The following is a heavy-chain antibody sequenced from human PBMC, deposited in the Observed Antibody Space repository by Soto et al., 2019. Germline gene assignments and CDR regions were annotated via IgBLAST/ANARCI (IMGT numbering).Heavy chain of an antibody. CDR2: IDYSGYT. V-gene: IGHV4-59*01. CDR1: GDSINNYY. J-gene: IGHJ6*02. CDR3: ARDRQGDSNLDFYYYGMDI. Sequence: SETLSLTCTVSGDSINNYYWSWIRQPPGKGLEWIGYIDYSGYTNYNPSLESRLTISLHTSKNQFSVKLRTVTAADTAVYYCARDRQGDSNLDFYYYGMDIWGQGTTVTVSS. D-gene: IGHD4-4*01.